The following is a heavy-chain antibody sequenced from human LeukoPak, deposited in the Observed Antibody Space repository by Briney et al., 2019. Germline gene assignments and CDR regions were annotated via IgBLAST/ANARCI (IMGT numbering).Heavy chain of an antibody. V-gene: IGHV3-23*01. Sequence: GGSLRLSCGASGFTFSNYAISWVRQAPGKGLECVSGITNGGGNTNYADSVKVRFTISRDNAKNTLYLQMDSLRAEDTAIYYCAKGATSAYFSPLDSWGQGTLVTVSS. D-gene: IGHD3-22*01. J-gene: IGHJ4*02. CDR1: GFTFSNYA. CDR3: AKGATSAYFSPLDS. CDR2: ITNGGGNT.